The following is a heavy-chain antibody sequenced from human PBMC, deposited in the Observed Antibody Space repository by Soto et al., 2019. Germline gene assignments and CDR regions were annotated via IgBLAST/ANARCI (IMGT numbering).Heavy chain of an antibody. CDR3: AREKGWPGYYYIDV. D-gene: IGHD2-15*01. CDR1: SGSLSSNNW. V-gene: IGHV4-4*02. J-gene: IGHJ6*03. CDR2: VDHSGYT. Sequence: QVQLQESGPGLVRPAGTLSLICTVSSGSLSSNNWWSWVRQSPGKGLEWIGEVDHSGYTNYSPSLKSRVTISVDESKNQFSMNLSSVTAADTAVYYCAREKGWPGYYYIDVWGKGNTVTVSS.